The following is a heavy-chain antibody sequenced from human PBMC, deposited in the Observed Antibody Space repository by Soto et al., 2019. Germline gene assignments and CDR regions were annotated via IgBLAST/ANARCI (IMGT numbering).Heavy chain of an antibody. CDR3: ARRVHGQFQGAFDI. J-gene: IGHJ3*02. CDR1: GGSFSGHY. D-gene: IGHD2-21*01. CDR2: VYYTETT. V-gene: IGHV4-34*01. Sequence: SETLSLTCAVSGGSFSGHYLSWIRQPPGKGLEWIGNVYYTETTYYNPSLQSRVTIFIDTSKNQFYLNLNSVTAADTAVYYCARRVHGQFQGAFDIWGQGTMVTVSS.